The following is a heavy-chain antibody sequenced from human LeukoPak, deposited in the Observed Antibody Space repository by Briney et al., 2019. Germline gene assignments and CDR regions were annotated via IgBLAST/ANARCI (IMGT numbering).Heavy chain of an antibody. Sequence: GGSLRLSCAASGFTFSSYSMNWVRQAPGKGLEWVSSISSSSSYIYYADSVKGRFTISRDNAKNSLYLQMNSLRAEDTAVYYCARDLVTIAVAGTNWFDPWGQGTLVTVSS. V-gene: IGHV3-21*01. CDR3: ARDLVTIAVAGTNWFDP. D-gene: IGHD6-19*01. CDR1: GFTFSSYS. CDR2: ISSSSSYI. J-gene: IGHJ5*02.